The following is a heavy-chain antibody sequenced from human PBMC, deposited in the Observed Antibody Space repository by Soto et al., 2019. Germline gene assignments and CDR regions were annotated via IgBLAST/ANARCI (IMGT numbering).Heavy chain of an antibody. CDR2: ISSSGSTI. J-gene: IGHJ4*02. CDR1: EFSFSSHS. D-gene: IGHD2-21*01. CDR3: ARGRGYCGGTNCYLDY. Sequence: GGSLRLSCAASEFSFSSHSMKWVRQAPGKGLEWVSYISSSGSTIYYADSVKGRFTISRDNAKNSLYLQMNSLRDDDTAVYYCARGRGYCGGTNCYLDYWGQGALVTVSS. V-gene: IGHV3-48*02.